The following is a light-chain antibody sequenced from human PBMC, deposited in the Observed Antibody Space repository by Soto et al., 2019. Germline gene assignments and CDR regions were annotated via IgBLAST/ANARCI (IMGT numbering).Light chain of an antibody. CDR1: QSVSSSY. CDR2: AAS. CDR3: QYHGSSPIT. V-gene: IGKV3-20*01. Sequence: EIVLTQSPGTLSLSPGERATLSCRASQSVSSSYLAWYQQKPGQAPRLLIFAASSRASGIPDRFSGSGSGTDSTLTISRLEPEDFALFYCQYHGSSPITFGQGTRLEIK. J-gene: IGKJ5*01.